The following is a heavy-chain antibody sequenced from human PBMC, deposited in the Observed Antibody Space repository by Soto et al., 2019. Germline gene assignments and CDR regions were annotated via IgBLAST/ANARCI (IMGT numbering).Heavy chain of an antibody. J-gene: IGHJ4*02. CDR2: ISGSGGST. Sequence: EVQLLESGGGLVQPGGSLRLSCSASGFTFSSYAMSWVRQAPGKGLEWVSAISGSGGSTYYADSVNGRFTISRDNSKNTLYLQMNSLRAEDTAVYYCAKALSSSWYEDYFDYWGQGTLVTVSS. V-gene: IGHV3-23*01. CDR1: GFTFSSYA. CDR3: AKALSSSWYEDYFDY. D-gene: IGHD6-13*01.